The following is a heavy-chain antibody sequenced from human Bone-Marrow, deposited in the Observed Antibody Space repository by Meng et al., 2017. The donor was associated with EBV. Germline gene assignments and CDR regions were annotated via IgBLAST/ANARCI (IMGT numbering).Heavy chain of an antibody. Sequence: VHRLQLGSAQMKPGASFDVSCKPHGYTFTRHYMHWVRHAPGQVLEWRGRFDPNSGGADYAQKFQGGVTMTRDTSISTFYMELSRLTSDDTAVYFCARASDYGNDLDYWGQGTLVTVSS. D-gene: IGHD4-11*01. CDR2: FDPNSGGA. V-gene: IGHV1-2*06. CDR3: ARASDYGNDLDY. CDR1: GYTFTRHY. J-gene: IGHJ4*02.